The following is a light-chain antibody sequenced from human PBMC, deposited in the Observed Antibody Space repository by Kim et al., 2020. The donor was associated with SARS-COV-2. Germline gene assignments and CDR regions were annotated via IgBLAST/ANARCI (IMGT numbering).Light chain of an antibody. V-gene: IGLV2-23*02. CDR1: SDNVVGYNL. Sequence: GQSITLSCTGTSDNVVGYNLVSWYQQYPGKAPKLLIFDVTKRPLGVSNRFSGSKSGNVASLTISSLQAEDEAYYFCCSYARSMTLLFGGGTKVTVL. CDR3: CSYARSMTLL. CDR2: DVT. J-gene: IGLJ2*01.